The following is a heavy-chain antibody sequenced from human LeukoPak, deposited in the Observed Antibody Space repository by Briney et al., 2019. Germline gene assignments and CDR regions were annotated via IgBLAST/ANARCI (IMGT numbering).Heavy chain of an antibody. CDR3: ARLLGVGATTDYYYYYMDV. V-gene: IGHV5-51*01. CDR1: RYSFTSYW. J-gene: IGHJ6*03. CDR2: IYPGDSDT. Sequence: GESLKISCKGSRYSFTSYWIGWVRQMPGKGLEWMGIIYPGDSDTRYSPSFQGQVTISADKSISTAYLQWSSLKASDTAMYYCARLLGVGATTDYYYYYMDVWGKGTTVTISS. D-gene: IGHD1-26*01.